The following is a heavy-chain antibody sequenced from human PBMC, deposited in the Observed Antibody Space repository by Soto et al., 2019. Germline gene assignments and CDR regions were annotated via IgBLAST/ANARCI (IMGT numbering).Heavy chain of an antibody. J-gene: IGHJ4*02. V-gene: IGHV1-46*01. CDR3: ARVRGLSSGYYYEFDY. CDR2: INPSGGST. D-gene: IGHD3-22*01. Sequence: ASVKVSCKASGYTFTSYYMHWVRQAPGQGLEWMGIINPSGGSTSYAQKFQGRVTMTRDTSTSTVYMELSSLRSEDTAVYYCARVRGLSSGYYYEFDYWGQGTLVTVSS. CDR1: GYTFTSYY.